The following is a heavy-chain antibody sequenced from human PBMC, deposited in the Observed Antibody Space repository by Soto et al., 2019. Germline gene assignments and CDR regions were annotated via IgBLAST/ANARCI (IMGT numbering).Heavy chain of an antibody. CDR3: ARGVIVVVVAATSTYNWFDP. V-gene: IGHV4-34*01. CDR1: GGSFSGYY. CDR2: INHSGST. D-gene: IGHD2-15*01. J-gene: IGHJ5*02. Sequence: SETLSLTCAVYGGSFSGYYWSWIRQPPGKGLEWIGEINHSGSTNYNPSLKSRVTISVDTSKNQFSLRLSSVTAADTAVYYCARGVIVVVVAATSTYNWFDPWGQGTLVTVSS.